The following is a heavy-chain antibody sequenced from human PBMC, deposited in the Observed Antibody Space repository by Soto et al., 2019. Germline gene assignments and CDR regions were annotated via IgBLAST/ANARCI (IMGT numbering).Heavy chain of an antibody. J-gene: IGHJ6*03. CDR3: AGPMITMVRGVINHYYYYYMDV. V-gene: IGHV4-39*01. D-gene: IGHD3-10*01. CDR2: IYYSGST. Sequence: SETLSLSCTVSGGSISSSSYYWGWIRQPPGKGLEWIGSIYYSGSTYYNPSLKSRVTISVDTSKNQFSLKLSSVTAADTAVYYCAGPMITMVRGVINHYYYYYMDVWGKGTTVTVSS. CDR1: GGSISSSSYY.